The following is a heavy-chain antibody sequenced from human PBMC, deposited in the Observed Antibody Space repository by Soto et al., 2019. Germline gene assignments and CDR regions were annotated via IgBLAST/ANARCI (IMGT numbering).Heavy chain of an antibody. J-gene: IGHJ6*03. D-gene: IGHD3-3*01. CDR1: GGSFSGYY. CDR2: INHSGST. CDR3: ARGRPYYDFWSGYYYYYMDV. Sequence: SETLSLTCAVYGGSFSGYYWSWIRQPPGKGLEWIGEINHSGSTNYNPSLKSRVTISVDTSKNQFSLKLSSVTAADTAVYYCARGRPYYDFWSGYYYYYMDVWGKGTTVTVSS. V-gene: IGHV4-34*01.